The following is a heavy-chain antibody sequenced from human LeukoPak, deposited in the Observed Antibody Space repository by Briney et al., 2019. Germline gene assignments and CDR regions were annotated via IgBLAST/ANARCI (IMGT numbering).Heavy chain of an antibody. CDR3: AKDYYDSPWWYFDL. Sequence: GGSLRLSCAASGFTFDDYAMHWVRQAPGKGLEWVSGISWNSGSIGYADSVKGRFTISRDNAKNSLYLQMNSLRAEDTALYYCAKDYYDSPWWYFDLWGRGTPVTVSS. CDR1: GFTFDDYA. CDR2: ISWNSGSI. D-gene: IGHD3-22*01. V-gene: IGHV3-9*01. J-gene: IGHJ2*01.